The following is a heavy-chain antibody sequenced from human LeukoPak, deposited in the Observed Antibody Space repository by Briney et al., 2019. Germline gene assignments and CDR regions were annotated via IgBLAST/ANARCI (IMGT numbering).Heavy chain of an antibody. D-gene: IGHD3-10*01. V-gene: IGHV4-59*11. J-gene: IGHJ4*02. CDR1: GSMSNHF. CDR3: ASHDYYGSV. Sequence: SETLSLTCTVFGSMSNHFWSWIRQPPGKGLEWIGYIYDSGATDYNPSLKSRVTMSVDTSKNQFSLKLSSVTAADTAVYYCASHDYYGSVWGQGTLVTVSS. CDR2: IYDSGAT.